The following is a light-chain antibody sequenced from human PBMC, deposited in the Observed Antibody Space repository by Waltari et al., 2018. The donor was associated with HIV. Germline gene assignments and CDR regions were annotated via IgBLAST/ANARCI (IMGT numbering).Light chain of an antibody. CDR1: RSNIGYNS. CDR3: GTWDNGLSEVL. CDR2: DND. V-gene: IGLV1-51*01. J-gene: IGLJ2*01. Sequence: SGLTQPPSVSAAPGQRVTISCSGTRSNIGYNSVSWYQQLPGAAPKLLIYDNDKRPSGIPDRFSASKSGTSVTLGITGLQTGDEATYYCGTWDNGLSEVLFGGGTKLTVL.